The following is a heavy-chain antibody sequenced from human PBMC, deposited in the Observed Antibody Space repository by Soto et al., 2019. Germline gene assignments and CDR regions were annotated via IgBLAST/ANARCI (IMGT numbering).Heavy chain of an antibody. V-gene: IGHV1-69*02. CDR2: IIPILGIA. CDR3: ALNRNCSGGSCYLSGDDAFDI. CDR1: GGTFSSYT. D-gene: IGHD2-15*01. Sequence: QVQLVQSGAEVKKPGSSVKVSCKASGGTFSSYTISWVRQAPGQGLEWMGRIIPILGIANYAQKFQGRVTITADKSSSTAYMELSSLRSEDTAVYYCALNRNCSGGSCYLSGDDAFDIWGQGTMVTVSS. J-gene: IGHJ3*02.